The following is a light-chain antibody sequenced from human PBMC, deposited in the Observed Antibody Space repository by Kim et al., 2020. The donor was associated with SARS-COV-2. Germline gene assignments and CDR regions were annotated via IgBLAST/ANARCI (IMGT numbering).Light chain of an antibody. CDR3: LQHSTYPIT. CDR1: QEIRND. V-gene: IGKV1-17*01. Sequence: ASVGDRVTINCRASQEIRNDLGWYQQNPGRAPKRLIYGASSLQSGVPSRFSGSGSGTEFNLTITSVQPEDFATYYCLQHSTYPITLGQGTRLEIK. CDR2: GAS. J-gene: IGKJ5*01.